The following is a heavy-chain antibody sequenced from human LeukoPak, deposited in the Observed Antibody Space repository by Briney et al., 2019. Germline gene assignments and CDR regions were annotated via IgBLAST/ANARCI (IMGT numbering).Heavy chain of an antibody. V-gene: IGHV3-30*04. Sequence: PGGSLRLSCAASGFTFSSYTLHWVRQAPGKGLEWVAVISYDGSNKYYADSVKGRFTISRDNSKNTLYLQMNSLRTEDTAVYYCAKVPAASVNWGQGTLVTVSS. CDR2: ISYDGSNK. D-gene: IGHD6-13*01. CDR1: GFTFSSYT. CDR3: AKVPAASVN. J-gene: IGHJ4*02.